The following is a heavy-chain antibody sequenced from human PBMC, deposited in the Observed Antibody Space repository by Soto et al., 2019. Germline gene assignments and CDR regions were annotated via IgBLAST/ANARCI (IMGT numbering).Heavy chain of an antibody. CDR3: ARVDCSSFNCRDFYFDYAMHV. D-gene: IGHD2-2*01. CDR1: GGSIGRSNW. CDR2: IYQSGTT. Sequence: SETLSLTCVVSGGSIGRSNWWSWVRQPPGKGLEWIGDIYQSGTTNYNPSFEGRITMAVDKSKNQFSLQMSSVTAADTAVYYCARVDCSSFNCRDFYFDYAMHVWGQGITVTVSS. V-gene: IGHV4-4*02. J-gene: IGHJ6*02.